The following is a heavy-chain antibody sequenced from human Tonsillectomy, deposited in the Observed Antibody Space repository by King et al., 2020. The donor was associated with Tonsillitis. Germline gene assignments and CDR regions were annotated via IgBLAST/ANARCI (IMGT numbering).Heavy chain of an antibody. CDR3: ARLMAPSRWYNDYHYHYYMDV. V-gene: IGHV3-11*05. D-gene: IGHD6-13*01. J-gene: IGHJ6*03. CDR2: ISSSSSYT. Sequence: VQLVESGGGLVEPGGSLRLSCAASGFTFSAYYMSWIRQAPGKGLEWVSYISSSSSYTNYADSVKGRFTISRDNAKNSLYLQMNSLRAEDTAMSDVARLMAPSRWYNDYHYHYYMDVWGKGTTVTVSS. CDR1: GFTFSAYY.